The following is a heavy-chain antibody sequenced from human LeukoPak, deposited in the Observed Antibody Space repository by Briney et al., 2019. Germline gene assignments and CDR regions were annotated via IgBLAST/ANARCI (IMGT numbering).Heavy chain of an antibody. CDR1: GFTFSSYG. Sequence: PGGSLRLSCAASGFTFSSYGMHWVRQAPGKGLEWVAFIRYDGSNKYYADSVKGRFTISRDNPKNTLYLQINSLRAEDTAVYYCAKVVPTYYYGSGSYPDAYYYYGMDVWGQGTTVTVSS. V-gene: IGHV3-30*02. D-gene: IGHD3-10*01. CDR3: AKVVPTYYYGSGSYPDAYYYYGMDV. J-gene: IGHJ6*02. CDR2: IRYDGSNK.